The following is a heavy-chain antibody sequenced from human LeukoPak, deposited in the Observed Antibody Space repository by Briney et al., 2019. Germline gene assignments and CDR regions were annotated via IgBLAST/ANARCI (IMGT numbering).Heavy chain of an antibody. J-gene: IGHJ6*03. D-gene: IGHD2-15*01. CDR3: ARDGVCFDRMDV. V-gene: IGHV3-74*01. CDR2: IKRDGTST. CDR1: GFTFSNYC. Sequence: GGTLRPSCAASGFTFSNYCFHWIRQAPGQGLEWVARIKRDGTSTNNPASVKGRFTILRDDAKNTLYLHMTSLRVDDTAMYFCARDGVCFDRMDVWGKGITVTVSS.